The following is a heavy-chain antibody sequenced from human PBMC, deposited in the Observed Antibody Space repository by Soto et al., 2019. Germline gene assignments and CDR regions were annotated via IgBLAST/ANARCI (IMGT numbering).Heavy chain of an antibody. CDR1: GFTFTSYA. J-gene: IGHJ4*02. CDR3: AMGPHVAAIDY. V-gene: IGHV3-30-3*01. D-gene: IGHD2-15*01. CDR2: ISSDGNKK. Sequence: QVQLVESGGGVVQPGRSLRLSCAASGFTFTSYAMHWGRQAPGKGLEWVAVISSDGNKKYYADSVKGRFTISRDNSKNTLYLQMNSLRAEDTAVYYCAMGPHVAAIDYWGQGPLVTVSA.